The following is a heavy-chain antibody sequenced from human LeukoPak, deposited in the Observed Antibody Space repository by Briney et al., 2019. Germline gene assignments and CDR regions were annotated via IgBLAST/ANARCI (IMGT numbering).Heavy chain of an antibody. Sequence: ASETLSLTCTVSGGSIGTYSWTWIRQPPGKGLEWIGYIYYSGTTNYNPSLKSRVTISVDTSKNQSSLKLSSVTAADTAVYYCARVKWGELLDYWGQGTLVTVSS. V-gene: IGHV4-59*01. CDR2: IYYSGTT. J-gene: IGHJ4*02. CDR3: ARVKWGELLDY. CDR1: GGSIGTYS. D-gene: IGHD2-15*01.